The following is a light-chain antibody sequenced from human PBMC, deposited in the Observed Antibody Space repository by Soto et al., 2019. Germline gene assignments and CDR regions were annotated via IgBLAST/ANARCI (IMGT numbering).Light chain of an antibody. J-gene: IGKJ5*01. Sequence: DIVMTQSPLSLPVTPGEPASISCRSSQRLLHSNGNNYLDWYLQKPGQSPQLLLYLASNRASGVPDRFSGSGSGTDFTLKISRVEAEDVWVYYCMQALQTPITFGQGTRLEIK. CDR1: QRLLHSNGNNY. CDR2: LAS. V-gene: IGKV2-28*01. CDR3: MQALQTPIT.